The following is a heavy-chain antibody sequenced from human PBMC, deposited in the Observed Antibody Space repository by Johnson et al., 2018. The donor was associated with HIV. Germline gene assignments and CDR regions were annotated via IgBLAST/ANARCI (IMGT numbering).Heavy chain of an antibody. D-gene: IGHD3-3*01. CDR2: ISYDGSEK. J-gene: IGHJ3*02. CDR3: ARASVGGSGYRGTWAFDI. V-gene: IGHV3-30*03. Sequence: QVQLVESGGGVVQPGRSLRLSCAASGFSFSSYGMHWVRQAPGKGLEWVAVISYDGSEKYYVDSVKGRFTISRDNAKNSLYLQMNSLRAEDTAVYYCARASVGGSGYRGTWAFDIWGQGTMVTVSS. CDR1: GFSFSSYG.